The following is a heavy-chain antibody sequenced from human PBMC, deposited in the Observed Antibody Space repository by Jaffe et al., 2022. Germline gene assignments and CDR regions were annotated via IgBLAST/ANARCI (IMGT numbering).Heavy chain of an antibody. J-gene: IGHJ2*01. CDR2: INPSGGST. Sequence: QVQLVQSGAEVKKPGASVKVSCKASGYTFTSYYMHWVRQAPGQGLEWMGIINPSGGSTSYAQKFQGRVTMTRDTSTSTVYMELSSLRSEDTAVYYCARAETVTHALVSYWYFDLWGRGTLVTVSS. CDR1: GYTFTSYY. D-gene: IGHD4-17*01. V-gene: IGHV1-46*03. CDR3: ARAETVTHALVSYWYFDL.